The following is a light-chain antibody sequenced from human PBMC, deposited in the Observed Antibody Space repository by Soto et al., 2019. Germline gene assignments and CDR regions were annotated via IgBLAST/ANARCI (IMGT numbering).Light chain of an antibody. CDR1: QSLRSNF. Sequence: ELVLTQSPGTLSVSPGERDTLSCTSSQSLRSNFLAWYQQKPGQAPRLLIYDASSRAAGIPDRCSGSGYGTDFTRTSSSLQPEDFATYYGQQLNSYPITFGQGTRLEIK. J-gene: IGKJ5*01. CDR2: DAS. V-gene: IGKV3D-20*02. CDR3: QQLNSYPIT.